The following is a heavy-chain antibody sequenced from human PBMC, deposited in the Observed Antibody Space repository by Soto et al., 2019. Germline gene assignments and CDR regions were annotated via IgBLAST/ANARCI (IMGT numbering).Heavy chain of an antibody. D-gene: IGHD1-7*01. J-gene: IGHJ5*02. V-gene: IGHV1-18*01. CDR2: ISAYNGNT. CDR3: ARDGALPYNWNSEGGWFDP. Sequence: QVQLVQSGAEVKKPGASVKVSCKASGYTFTSYGISWVRQAPGQGLEWMGWISAYNGNTNYAQKLQGRVTMTTDTSTSTAYMEMRSLRSDNTAVYYCARDGALPYNWNSEGGWFDPWGQGTLVTVSS. CDR1: GYTFTSYG.